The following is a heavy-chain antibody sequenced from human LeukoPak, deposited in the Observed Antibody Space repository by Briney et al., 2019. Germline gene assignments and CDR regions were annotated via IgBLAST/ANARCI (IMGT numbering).Heavy chain of an antibody. D-gene: IGHD3-10*02. CDR3: ARLTYYYVYFDS. CDR1: GGSISSYY. Sequence: SETLSLTCTVSGGSISSYYWSWIRQPPGKGLEWIGYIYYSGSTNYNPSLKSRVTISVDTSKNQFSLRLSSVTAADTAVYYCARLTYYYVYFDSWGQGTLVTVSS. CDR2: IYYSGST. V-gene: IGHV4-59*08. J-gene: IGHJ4*02.